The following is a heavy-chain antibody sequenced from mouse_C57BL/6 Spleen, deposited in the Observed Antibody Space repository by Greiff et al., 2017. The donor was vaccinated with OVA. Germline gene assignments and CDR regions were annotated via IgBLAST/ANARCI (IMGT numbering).Heavy chain of an antibody. CDR1: GYTFTSYW. D-gene: IGHD2-1*01. J-gene: IGHJ3*01. Sequence: QVHVKQPGAELVRPGSSVKLSCKASGYTFTSYWMHWVKQRPIQGLEWIGNIDPSDSETHYNQKFKDKATLTVDKSSSTAYMQLSSLTSEDSAVYYCARGDGNYFSWFAYWGQGTLVTVSA. CDR2: IDPSDSET. V-gene: IGHV1-52*01. CDR3: ARGDGNYFSWFAY.